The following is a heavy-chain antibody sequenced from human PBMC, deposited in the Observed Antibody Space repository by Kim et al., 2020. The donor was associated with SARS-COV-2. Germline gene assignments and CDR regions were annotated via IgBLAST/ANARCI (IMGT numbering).Heavy chain of an antibody. D-gene: IGHD5-12*01. V-gene: IGHV3-23*01. J-gene: IGHJ4*02. Sequence: DVTTYYAESVKSRFTVSRDASRNTLLLAMNSLGIDDTDVYYCVKGAWLDCWGQGSLVTVSS. CDR2: DVTT. CDR3: VKGAWLDC.